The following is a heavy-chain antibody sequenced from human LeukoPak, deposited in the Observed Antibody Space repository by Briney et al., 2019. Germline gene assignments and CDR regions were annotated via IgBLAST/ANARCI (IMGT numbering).Heavy chain of an antibody. J-gene: IGHJ4*02. Sequence: PGGSLRLSCAASGFTFSTYAMHWVRQAPGKGLEWVALIWHDGSNKYYADSVKGRFTISRDNSKNTVYLQMNSLRAEDTAVYYCARVIFGSGSYPDYWGQGTLVTVSS. CDR2: IWHDGSNK. V-gene: IGHV3-33*01. CDR3: ARVIFGSGSYPDY. CDR1: GFTFSTYA. D-gene: IGHD3-10*01.